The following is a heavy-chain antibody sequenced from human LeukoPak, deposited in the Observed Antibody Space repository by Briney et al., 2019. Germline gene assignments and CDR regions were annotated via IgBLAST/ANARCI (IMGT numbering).Heavy chain of an antibody. CDR3: AHLFCSGGSCFPSTYPLIYYFDY. D-gene: IGHD2-15*01. Sequence: SGPTLVKPTQTLTLTCTFSGFSLSTSGVGVGWIRQPPAKALEWLALIYWNDDKRYSPSLKSRLTITKDTSKNQVVLTMTNMDPVDTATYYCAHLFCSGGSCFPSTYPLIYYFDYWGQGTLVTVSS. CDR1: GFSLSTSGVG. CDR2: IYWNDDK. J-gene: IGHJ4*02. V-gene: IGHV2-5*01.